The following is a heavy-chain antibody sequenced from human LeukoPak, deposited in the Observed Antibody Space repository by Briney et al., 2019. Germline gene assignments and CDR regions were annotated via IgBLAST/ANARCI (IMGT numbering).Heavy chain of an antibody. CDR2: TYYRSKWYN. V-gene: IGHV6-1*01. CDR3: ARDQVGEDQGALYGMDV. Sequence: SQTLSLTCAISGDSVSSNSAAWNWIRQSPSRGLEWLGRTYYRSKWYNDYAVSVKSRITINPDTSKNQFSLQLNSVTPEDTAVYYCARDQVGEDQGALYGMDVWGQGTTVTVSS. J-gene: IGHJ6*02. CDR1: GDSVSSNSAA. D-gene: IGHD1-26*01.